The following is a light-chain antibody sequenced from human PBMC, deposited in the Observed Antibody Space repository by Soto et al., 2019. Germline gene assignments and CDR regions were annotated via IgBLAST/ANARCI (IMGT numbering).Light chain of an antibody. Sequence: DIQMTQSPSSLSASVGDRVTITCRASQSISSYLNWYQQKPGQAPKLLIYASSSLQSGVPSRFSGSGSGTDFTLTISSLQPEDFAIYYCQQIYSTPRTFGQGTKVEIK. CDR2: ASS. V-gene: IGKV1-39*01. CDR3: QQIYSTPRT. J-gene: IGKJ1*01. CDR1: QSISSY.